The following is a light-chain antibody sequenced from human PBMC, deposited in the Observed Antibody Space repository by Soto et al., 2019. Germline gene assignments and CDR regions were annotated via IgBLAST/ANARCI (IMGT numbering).Light chain of an antibody. CDR2: DAS. CDR1: QSVSSY. J-gene: IGKJ1*01. CDR3: QHRDT. Sequence: EIVLTQAPATLSLSPGERATLFCRPSQSVSSYLAWYQQKPGQAPRLLIYDASNRATGIPARFSGSGSGTDFTLTISSLEPEDFAVYYCQHRDTFGQGTKVDIK. V-gene: IGKV3-11*01.